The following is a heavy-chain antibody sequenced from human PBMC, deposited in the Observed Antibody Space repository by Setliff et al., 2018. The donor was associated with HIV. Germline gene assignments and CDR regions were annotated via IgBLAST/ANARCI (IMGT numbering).Heavy chain of an antibody. J-gene: IGHJ6*02. CDR3: ARAPQITIFGISFAPPGGLDL. CDR1: GYTFTGYY. V-gene: IGHV1-2*06. D-gene: IGHD3-3*02. Sequence: ASVKVSCKASGYTFTGYYMHWVRQAPGQGLEWMGRINPNSGGTNYAQKFQGRFTISRDNTKNSLHLQMNSVRTDDTAVYYCARAPQITIFGISFAPPGGLDLWGRRTTVTVSS. CDR2: INPNSGGT.